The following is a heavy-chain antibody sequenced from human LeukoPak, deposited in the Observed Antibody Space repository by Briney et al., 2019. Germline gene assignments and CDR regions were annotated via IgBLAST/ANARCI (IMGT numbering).Heavy chain of an antibody. D-gene: IGHD1-26*01. CDR3: ARDRGSGSYYIGVYDY. Sequence: SETLSLTCTVSGGSISSYYWIWIRQPPGKGLGWIGYINYSGSTNYNPSLKSRATISVDTSKNQFSLKLSSVTAADTAAYYCARDRGSGSYYIGVYDYWGQGTPVTVSS. V-gene: IGHV4-59*01. CDR1: GGSISSYY. CDR2: INYSGST. J-gene: IGHJ4*02.